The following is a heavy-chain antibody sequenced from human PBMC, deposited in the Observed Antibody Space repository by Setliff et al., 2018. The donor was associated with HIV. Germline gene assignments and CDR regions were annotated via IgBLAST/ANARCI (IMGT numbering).Heavy chain of an antibody. CDR3: ARFLSFSGSRNWFDP. CDR1: GGTFSSYA. D-gene: IGHD3-10*01. Sequence: SVKVSCKASGGTFSSYAISWVRQAPGQGLEWMGGIIPILGIANYAQKFQGRVTITADKSTSTAYMELNSLRAEDTAVYYCARFLSFSGSRNWFDPWGQGTLVTVSS. V-gene: IGHV1-69*10. CDR2: IIPILGIA. J-gene: IGHJ5*02.